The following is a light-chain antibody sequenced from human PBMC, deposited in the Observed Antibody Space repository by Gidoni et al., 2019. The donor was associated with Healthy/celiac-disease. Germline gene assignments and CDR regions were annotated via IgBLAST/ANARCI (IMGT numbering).Light chain of an antibody. CDR1: QSVSSY. CDR2: DAS. CDR3: QQRSNWPRKIT. Sequence: EIVLTQSPATLSLSPGERATLSCRASQSVSSYLAWYQQKPGQAPRLLIYDASNRATGIPARFSGSGSGTDCTLTISSLEPEDFAVYYCQQRSNWPRKITFGQGTRLEIK. V-gene: IGKV3-11*01. J-gene: IGKJ5*01.